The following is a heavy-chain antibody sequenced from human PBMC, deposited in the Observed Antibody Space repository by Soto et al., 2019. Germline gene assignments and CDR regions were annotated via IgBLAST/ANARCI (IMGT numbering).Heavy chain of an antibody. CDR2: ISAYNGNT. CDR3: ARAHYDILTGYPIDY. V-gene: IGHV1-18*01. Sequence: GASVKVSCKASGYTFTSYGISWVRQAPGQGLEWMGWISAYNGNTNYAQKLQGRVTMTTDTSTSTAYMELRSLRSDDTAVYYCARAHYDILTGYPIDYWGQGTLVTVSS. CDR1: GYTFTSYG. D-gene: IGHD3-9*01. J-gene: IGHJ4*02.